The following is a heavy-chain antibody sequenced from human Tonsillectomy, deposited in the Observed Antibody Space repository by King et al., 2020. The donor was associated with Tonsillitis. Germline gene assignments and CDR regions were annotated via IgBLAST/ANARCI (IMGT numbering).Heavy chain of an antibody. CDR1: GGSISSSSYY. V-gene: IGHV4-39*01. D-gene: IGHD2-21*01. J-gene: IGHJ6*03. CDR3: ARVKFNYYMDV. CDR2: ISSSGST. Sequence: QLQESGPGLVKPSETLSLTCTVSGGSISSSSYYWGWFRQPPGKGLEWIGSISSSGSTYYNPSLKSRVTISVDTSKNQFSLKLSSVTAADTAVYYCARVKFNYYMDVWGKGTTVTVTS.